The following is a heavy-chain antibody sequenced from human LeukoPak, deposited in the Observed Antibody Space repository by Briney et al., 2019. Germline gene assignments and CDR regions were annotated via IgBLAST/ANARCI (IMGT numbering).Heavy chain of an antibody. V-gene: IGHV3-30-3*02. J-gene: IGHJ4*02. CDR1: GFTFSSYA. Sequence: GGSLRLSCAASGFTFSSYAMHWVRQAPGKGLEWVAVVSYDGSNKYYADSVKGRFTISGDNSMNTLYLQMNSLRAEDTAVYYCASYDILTGYPGYWGQGTLVTVSS. CDR3: ASYDILTGYPGY. D-gene: IGHD3-9*01. CDR2: VSYDGSNK.